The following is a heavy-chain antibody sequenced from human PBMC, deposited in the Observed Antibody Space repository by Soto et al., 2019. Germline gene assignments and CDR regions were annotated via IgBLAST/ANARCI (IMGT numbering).Heavy chain of an antibody. CDR3: AKADTAMDDSPNWFD. CDR1: GFTFDDYA. J-gene: IGHJ5*01. CDR2: ISWNSGSI. Sequence: PVGSLRLSCAASGFTFDDYAMHWVRQAPGKGLEWVSGISWNSGSIGYVDSVKGRFTISRDNAKNSLYLQMNSLRAEDTALYYCAKADTAMDDSPNWFD. D-gene: IGHD5-18*01. V-gene: IGHV3-9*01.